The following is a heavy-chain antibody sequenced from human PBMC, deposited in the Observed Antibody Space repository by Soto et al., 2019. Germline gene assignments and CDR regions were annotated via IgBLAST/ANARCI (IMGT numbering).Heavy chain of an antibody. Sequence: EVQLVESGGLVVQPGGSLRLSCGVSGFTFDDYTMHWVRQVPGKCLECVSPINWDGAVTSYAGSVKGRFTTSRDNNKNSMYEVINNLRTEDTSLYYCVKAGHGDYFAVDLWGQGTMFTVSS. CDR3: VKAGHGDYFAVDL. D-gene: IGHD4-17*01. CDR2: INWDGAVT. V-gene: IGHV3-43*01. J-gene: IGHJ3*01. CDR1: GFTFDDYT.